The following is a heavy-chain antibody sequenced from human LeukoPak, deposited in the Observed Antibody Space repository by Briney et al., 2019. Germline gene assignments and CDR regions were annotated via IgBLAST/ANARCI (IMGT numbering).Heavy chain of an antibody. J-gene: IGHJ4*02. V-gene: IGHV3-30*02. CDR3: VKPAAGIAGNYFDH. D-gene: IGHD6-25*01. Sequence: GGSLRLSCAASGFAFSTYGMDWVRQAPGKRLEWVAYIRSDGGNKNYADSVKGRFTISKDNSKNTLYLLMNSLRTEDTAVYYCVKPAAGIAGNYFDHWGQGTLVTVSS. CDR2: IRSDGGNK. CDR1: GFAFSTYG.